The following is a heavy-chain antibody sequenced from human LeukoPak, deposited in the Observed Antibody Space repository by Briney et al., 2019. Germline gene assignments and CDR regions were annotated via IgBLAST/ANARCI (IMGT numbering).Heavy chain of an antibody. Sequence: SVKVSCKASGGTFRSHAINWVRQAPGQGLEWIGRIIPILDVANYAQKFQGSVTITADKSTSTAYMELSSLRSEDTALYYCASDSVVPAATNYYYYGMDVWGQGTTATVSS. CDR2: IIPILDVA. V-gene: IGHV1-69*04. CDR3: ASDSVVPAATNYYYYGMDV. CDR1: GGTFRSHA. J-gene: IGHJ6*02. D-gene: IGHD2-2*01.